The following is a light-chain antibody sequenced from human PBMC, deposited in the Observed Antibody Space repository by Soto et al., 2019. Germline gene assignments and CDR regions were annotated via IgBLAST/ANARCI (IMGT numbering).Light chain of an antibody. CDR3: QQYYSTPLT. Sequence: DIVKTQSPDSLTVSLGERATINCKPSQRVLYSSNNKNYLAWYQQKPGQPPKLLIYWASTRESGVPDRFSGSGSGTDFTLTISSLQAEDVAVYYCQQYYSTPLTFGGGTKVDIK. CDR1: QRVLYSSNNKNY. J-gene: IGKJ4*01. V-gene: IGKV4-1*01. CDR2: WAS.